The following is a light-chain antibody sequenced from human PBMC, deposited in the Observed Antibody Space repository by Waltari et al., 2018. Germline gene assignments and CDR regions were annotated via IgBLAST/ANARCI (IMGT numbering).Light chain of an antibody. J-gene: IGKJ4*01. Sequence: DIQMTQSPPTLSASVGDRLTITCRASQSISSWLAWYQQKPGKDHNLLIYKASSLKSGVPSRFSGSGSGTEFTLTISSLQPDDFATYYCQHYYGYPLTFGGGTKVEI. V-gene: IGKV1-5*03. CDR3: QHYYGYPLT. CDR1: QSISSW. CDR2: KAS.